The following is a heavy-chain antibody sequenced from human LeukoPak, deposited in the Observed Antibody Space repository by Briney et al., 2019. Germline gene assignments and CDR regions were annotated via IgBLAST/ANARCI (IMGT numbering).Heavy chain of an antibody. CDR2: ISSSGSTI. CDR1: GFNFNTYT. CDR3: ARDLSRGDYYGSGSYYNGGMDV. D-gene: IGHD3-10*01. Sequence: PGGSLRLSCAASGFNFNTYTTNWIRQAPGKGLEWVSYISSSGSTIYYADSVKGRFTISRDNAKNSLYLQMNSLRAEDTAVYYCARDLSRGDYYGSGSYYNGGMDVWGQGTTVTVSS. V-gene: IGHV3-11*01. J-gene: IGHJ6*02.